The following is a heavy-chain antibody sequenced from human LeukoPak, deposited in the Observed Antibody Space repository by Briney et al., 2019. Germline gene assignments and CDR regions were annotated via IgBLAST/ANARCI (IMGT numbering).Heavy chain of an antibody. V-gene: IGHV3-33*06. Sequence: GGSLRPSCAASGFTFSSYGMHWVRQAPGKGLEWVAVIWYDGSNKYYADSVKGRFTISRDNSKNTLYLQMNSLRAEDTAVYYCSKDLTSDFGGDFDPWGQGTLVTVSS. D-gene: IGHD3-10*01. J-gene: IGHJ5*02. CDR3: SKDLTSDFGGDFDP. CDR1: GFTFSSYG. CDR2: IWYDGSNK.